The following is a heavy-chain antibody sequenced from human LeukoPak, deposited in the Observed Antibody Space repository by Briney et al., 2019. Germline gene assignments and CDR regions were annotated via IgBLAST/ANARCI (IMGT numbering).Heavy chain of an antibody. CDR1: GGSIDSSSYY. CDR2: IYHNGIT. D-gene: IGHD6-19*01. CDR3: ARRLPGGSGWDFDY. Sequence: SETLSLTCTVSGGSIDSSSYYWGWIRQPPGKGLEWIGSIYHNGITYYNPSLKSRVTISVDTSKNQFSLKLSSVTAADTAVYYCARRLPGGSGWDFDYWGLGTLVTVSS. J-gene: IGHJ4*02. V-gene: IGHV4-39*01.